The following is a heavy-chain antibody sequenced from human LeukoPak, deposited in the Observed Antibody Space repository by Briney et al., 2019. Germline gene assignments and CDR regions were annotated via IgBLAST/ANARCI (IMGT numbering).Heavy chain of an antibody. CDR3: ARKGSSSWYGGGWAY. Sequence: GSLRLSCAASGFIFSYYGMHWVRQAPGKGLEWVAVIWYDGSNRYYADSLKGRFTISRDNSKNTLYLQMNSLRPEDTAVFYCARKGSSSWYGGGWAYWGQGVLVTVSS. D-gene: IGHD6-13*01. V-gene: IGHV3-33*01. J-gene: IGHJ4*02. CDR2: IWYDGSNR. CDR1: GFIFSYYG.